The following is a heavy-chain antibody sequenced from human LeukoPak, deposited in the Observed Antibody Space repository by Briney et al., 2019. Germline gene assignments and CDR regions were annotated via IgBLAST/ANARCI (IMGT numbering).Heavy chain of an antibody. CDR1: GGSISSGGYY. CDR3: AVPSSGWDYGMDV. V-gene: IGHV4-31*03. J-gene: IGHJ6*02. CDR2: IYYSGST. D-gene: IGHD6-19*01. Sequence: PSQTLSLTCTVSGGSISSGGYYWSWIRQHPGKGLEWIGYIYYSGSTYYYPSLKSRVTISVDTSKNQFSLKRSSVTAADTAVYYCAVPSSGWDYGMDVWGQGTTVTVSS.